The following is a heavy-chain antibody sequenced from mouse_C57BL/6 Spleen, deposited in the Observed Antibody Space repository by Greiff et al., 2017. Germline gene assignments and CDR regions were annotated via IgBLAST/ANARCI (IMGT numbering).Heavy chain of an antibody. J-gene: IGHJ1*03. Sequence: EVKLVESGGGLVKPGGSLKLSCAASGFTFSDYGMHWVRQAPEKGLEWVAYISSGSSTIYYADTVKGRFTISRDNAKNTLFLQMTSLRSEDTAMYYCARHDYSRYFDVWGTGTTVTVSS. CDR2: ISSGSSTI. V-gene: IGHV5-17*01. D-gene: IGHD2-4*01. CDR3: ARHDYSRYFDV. CDR1: GFTFSDYG.